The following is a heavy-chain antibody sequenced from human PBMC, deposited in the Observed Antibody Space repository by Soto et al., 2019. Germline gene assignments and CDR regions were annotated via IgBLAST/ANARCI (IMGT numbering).Heavy chain of an antibody. CDR1: GFAFSSYA. CDR2: ISGSGGST. V-gene: IGHV3-23*01. J-gene: IGHJ3*02. Sequence: QPGGSLRLSCAASGFAFSSYAMSWVRQAPGKGLEWVSAISGSGGSTYYADSVKGRFTISRDNSKNTLYLQMNSLRAEDTAVYYCANDRRFHVYGDYVIPGDAFDICGQGTMVPVSS. D-gene: IGHD4-17*01. CDR3: ANDRRFHVYGDYVIPGDAFDI.